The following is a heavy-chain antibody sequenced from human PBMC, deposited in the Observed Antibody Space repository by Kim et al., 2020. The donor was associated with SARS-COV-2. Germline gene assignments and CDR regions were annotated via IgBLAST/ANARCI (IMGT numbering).Heavy chain of an antibody. CDR3: AKSSQLDY. D-gene: IGHD2-15*01. CDR2: IDGSGVTT. Sequence: GGSLRLSCAASGFTFSDSPMSWIRQAPGKGLEWVSTIDGSGVTTHYPGSVKGRFTISRDNSRNTLYLQMNNLRAEDTAIYFCAKSSQLDYCGQGTLVTVS. J-gene: IGHJ4*02. V-gene: IGHV3-23*01. CDR1: GFTFSDSP.